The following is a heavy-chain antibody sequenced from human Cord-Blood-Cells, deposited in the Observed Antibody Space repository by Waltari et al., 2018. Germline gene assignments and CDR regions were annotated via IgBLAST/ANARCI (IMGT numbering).Heavy chain of an antibody. CDR2: ISSSSSTI. D-gene: IGHD2-15*01. J-gene: IGHJ3*02. CDR3: ARDSGYCSGGSCYYDAFDI. V-gene: IGHV3-48*02. CDR1: GFTFSSYS. Sequence: EVQLVESGGGLVQPGGSLRLSCAASGFTFSSYSMNWVRQAPGKGLEWVSCISSSSSTIYYADSVKGRCTISRDNAKNSLYLQMNSLRDEDTTVYYCARDSGYCSGGSCYYDAFDIWGQGTMVTVSS.